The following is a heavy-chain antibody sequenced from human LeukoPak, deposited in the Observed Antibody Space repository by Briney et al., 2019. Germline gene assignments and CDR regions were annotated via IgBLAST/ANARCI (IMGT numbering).Heavy chain of an antibody. J-gene: IGHJ2*01. D-gene: IGHD1-1*01. Sequence: PSETLSLTCTVSGDSISRESWSWTRQAPGKGLECIGYSYDSWRMNYNPSLQSRVTISLDTSKNRLSLQLNSVTAADTAVYYCARRIQLWSYWHFDLWGRGALVTVTS. CDR1: GDSISRES. CDR2: SYDSWRM. CDR3: ARRIQLWSYWHFDL. V-gene: IGHV4-4*08.